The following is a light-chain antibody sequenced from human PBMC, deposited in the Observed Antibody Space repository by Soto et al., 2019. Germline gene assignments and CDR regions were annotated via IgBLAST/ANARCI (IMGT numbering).Light chain of an antibody. J-gene: IGLJ1*01. CDR3: CSYAGSYTLYV. CDR2: DVS. V-gene: IGLV2-11*01. Sequence: QSVLTQPRSVSGSPGQSVTISCTGTSSEFVGFNYVSWYQQHPGKAPKLMIYDVSKRPSGVPVRFSGSKSGNTASLSISGLQAEDEADYYCCSYAGSYTLYVFGTGTKVTVL. CDR1: SSEFVGFNY.